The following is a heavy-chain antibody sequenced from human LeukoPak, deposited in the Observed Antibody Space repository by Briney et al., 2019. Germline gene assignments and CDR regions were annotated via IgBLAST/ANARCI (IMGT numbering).Heavy chain of an antibody. J-gene: IGHJ4*02. CDR3: AKDRAYSSGWRGVYYFDY. CDR2: ISSSSSYI. D-gene: IGHD6-19*01. Sequence: GGSLRLSCAASGFTFSSYSMNWVRQAPGKGLEWVSSISSSSSYIYYADSAKGRFTISRDNAKNSLYLQMNSLRAEDTAVYYCAKDRAYSSGWRGVYYFDYWGQGTLVTVSS. CDR1: GFTFSSYS. V-gene: IGHV3-21*04.